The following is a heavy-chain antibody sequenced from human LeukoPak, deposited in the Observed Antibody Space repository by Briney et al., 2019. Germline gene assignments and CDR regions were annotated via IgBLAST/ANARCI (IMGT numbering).Heavy chain of an antibody. Sequence: ASVKVSCKASGYTFTGYYMHWVRQAPGQGLEWMGWINPNSGGTNYAQEFQGRVTMTRDTSISTAYMELSRLRSDDTAVYYCARDQWYSSGWYNEMDAFDIWGQGTMVTVSS. V-gene: IGHV1-2*02. CDR1: GYTFTGYY. J-gene: IGHJ3*02. CDR3: ARDQWYSSGWYNEMDAFDI. D-gene: IGHD6-19*01. CDR2: INPNSGGT.